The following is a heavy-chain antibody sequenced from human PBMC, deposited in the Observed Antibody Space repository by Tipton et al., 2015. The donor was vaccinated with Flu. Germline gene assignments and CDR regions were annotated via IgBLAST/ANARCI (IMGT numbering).Heavy chain of an antibody. J-gene: IGHJ2*01. Sequence: QVQLVQSGGGLVKPGGSLRLSCAASRFTFSDYYMSWIRQAPGKGLEWVSYISNSGSTIYYADSVKGRFTISRDNAKNSLYLQMNSLRAEDTAVYYCARDSHVELEPTWSFDLWGRGTLVTVSS. CDR2: ISNSGSTI. V-gene: IGHV3-11*01. CDR1: RFTFSDYY. D-gene: IGHD1-1*01. CDR3: ARDSHVELEPTWSFDL.